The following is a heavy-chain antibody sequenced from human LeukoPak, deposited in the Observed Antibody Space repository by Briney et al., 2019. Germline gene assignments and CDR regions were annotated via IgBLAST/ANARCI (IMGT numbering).Heavy chain of an antibody. V-gene: IGHV3-30-3*01. CDR1: GFTFSTYF. J-gene: IGHJ3*02. CDR2: IASDGSHT. Sequence: PGRSLRLSCAASGFTFSTYFMHWVRQAPGKGVEWVADIASDGSHTFYVESVKGRFTISRDNSKNTLYLQMNSPRGEDTAVYYCARERQDTILHSGAFDIWGQGTMVTVSS. D-gene: IGHD2-21*01. CDR3: ARERQDTILHSGAFDI.